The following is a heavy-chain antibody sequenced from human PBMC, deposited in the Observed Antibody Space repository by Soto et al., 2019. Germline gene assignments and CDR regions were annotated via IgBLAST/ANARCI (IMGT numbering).Heavy chain of an antibody. Sequence: GSLRLSCAASGFTFSSYSMNWVRQAPGKGLEWVSSISSSSSYIYYADSVKGRFTISRDNAKNSLYLQMNSLRAEDTAVYYCARVFGYCSGGSCPRRYYFDYWGQGTLVTVSS. CDR1: GFTFSSYS. D-gene: IGHD2-15*01. J-gene: IGHJ4*02. CDR3: ARVFGYCSGGSCPRRYYFDY. CDR2: ISSSSSYI. V-gene: IGHV3-21*01.